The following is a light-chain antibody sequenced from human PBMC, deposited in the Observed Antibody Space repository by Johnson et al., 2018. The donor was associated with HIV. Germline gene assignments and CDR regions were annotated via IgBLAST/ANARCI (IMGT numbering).Light chain of an antibody. CDR1: SSTFGNSY. CDR3: GTWDSSLSAGV. V-gene: IGLV1-51*02. CDR2: KNN. J-gene: IGLJ1*01. Sequence: QSVLTQPPSVSAAPGQRVTISCSGASSTFGNSYISWYQLLPGSPPKLLVFKNNERPSGIPDRFSGSNSGTSATLAITGLQTGDEADYYCGTWDSSLSAGVFGTGTKVTVL.